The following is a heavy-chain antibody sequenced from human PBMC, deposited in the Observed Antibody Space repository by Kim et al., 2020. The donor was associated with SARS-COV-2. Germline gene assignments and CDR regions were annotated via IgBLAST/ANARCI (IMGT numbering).Heavy chain of an antibody. CDR2: IKDDGSEK. V-gene: IGHV3-7*04. D-gene: IGHD3-10*01. CDR3: ARGRGLDP. CDR1: GFTFTSNC. J-gene: IGHJ5*02. Sequence: GGSLRLSCEASGFTFTSNCMPWVRQTPEKGLEWVACIKDDGSEKYYVDSVKGRFTISRDNAKNILFLQMDSLRAEDTAVYYCARGRGLDPWGEAILITV.